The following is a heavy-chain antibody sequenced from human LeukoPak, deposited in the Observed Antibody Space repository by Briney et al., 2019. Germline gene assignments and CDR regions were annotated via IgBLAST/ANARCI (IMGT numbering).Heavy chain of an antibody. Sequence: SETLSLTCAVYGGSFSGYYWSWIRQPPGKGLEWIGEINHSGSTNYNPSLKSRVTISVDTSKNQFSLKLSSVTAADTAVYYRARARRWNAAVEGWWFDPWGQGTLVTVSS. CDR3: ARARRWNAAVEGWWFDP. CDR2: INHSGST. D-gene: IGHD1-1*01. J-gene: IGHJ5*02. CDR1: GGSFSGYY. V-gene: IGHV4-34*01.